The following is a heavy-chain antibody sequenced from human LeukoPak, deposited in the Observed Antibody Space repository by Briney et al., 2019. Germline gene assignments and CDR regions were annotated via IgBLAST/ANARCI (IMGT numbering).Heavy chain of an antibody. CDR1: GFNFASNW. V-gene: IGHV3-74*01. J-gene: IGHJ4*02. D-gene: IGHD4-23*01. Sequence: GGSLRLSCAASGFNFASNWMHWVRQTPGKGLMWVSRIDRDGSRINYADSVKGRFTISRDNGKNTLFLQMNSLRAEDAAVYYCVRGNDYGGPHYWGQGTLVTVSS. CDR2: IDRDGSRI. CDR3: VRGNDYGGPHY.